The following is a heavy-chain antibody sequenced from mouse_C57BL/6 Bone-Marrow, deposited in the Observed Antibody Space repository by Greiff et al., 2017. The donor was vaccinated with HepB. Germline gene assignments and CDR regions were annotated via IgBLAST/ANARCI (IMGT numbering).Heavy chain of an antibody. Sequence: EVRLQRSGAELVRPGASVKWSCPASGFNFKDDYRHWVKRRPEQGRGWMGGIAPENGDTEYASKFQGKATITADTSSNTAYLQLSSLTSEDTAVYYCTTLEPSSRDYWGQGTTLTVSS. J-gene: IGHJ2*01. CDR2: IAPENGDT. CDR3: TTLEPSSRDY. CDR1: GFNFKDDY. V-gene: IGHV14-4*01. D-gene: IGHD6-1*01.